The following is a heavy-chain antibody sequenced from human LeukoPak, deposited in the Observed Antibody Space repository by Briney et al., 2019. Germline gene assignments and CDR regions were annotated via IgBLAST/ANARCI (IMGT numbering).Heavy chain of an antibody. V-gene: IGHV1-2*04. D-gene: IGHD2-15*01. Sequence: GASVTVSCKASGYTFTGYYMHWVRQAPGQGLEWMGWINPNSGGTNYAQKFQGWVTMTRDTSISTAYMELSRLRSDDTAVYYCARDRGWPNYYFDYWGQGTLVTVSS. CDR1: GYTFTGYY. CDR3: ARDRGWPNYYFDY. J-gene: IGHJ4*02. CDR2: INPNSGGT.